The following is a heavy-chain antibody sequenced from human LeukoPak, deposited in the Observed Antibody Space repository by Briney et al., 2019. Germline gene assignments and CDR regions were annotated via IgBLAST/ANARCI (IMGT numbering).Heavy chain of an antibody. CDR1: GFTFSSYW. V-gene: IGHV3-7*03. Sequence: GGSLRLSCTASGFTFSSYWMTWVRQAPGKGLEWVANIKQDGSERFYVDSVKGRFTISRDNARNSVYLQMNSLRAEDTAVYYCAREGRVADYWGQGTLVTVSS. D-gene: IGHD3-10*01. CDR2: IKQDGSER. CDR3: AREGRVADY. J-gene: IGHJ4*02.